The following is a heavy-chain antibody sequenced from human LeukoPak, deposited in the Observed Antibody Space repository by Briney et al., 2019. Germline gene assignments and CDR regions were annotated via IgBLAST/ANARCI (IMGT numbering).Heavy chain of an antibody. D-gene: IGHD3-22*01. CDR1: GFTFSSYA. J-gene: IGHJ4*02. CDR3: VIGRMIVVVNRFDY. V-gene: IGHV3-64D*06. CDR2: ISSNGGST. Sequence: GGSLRLSCSASGFTFSSYAMHWVRQAPGKGLEYVSAISSNGGSTYYADSVKGRFTISRDNSKNTLYLQMSSLRAEDMAVYYCVIGRMIVVVNRFDYWGQGTLVTVSS.